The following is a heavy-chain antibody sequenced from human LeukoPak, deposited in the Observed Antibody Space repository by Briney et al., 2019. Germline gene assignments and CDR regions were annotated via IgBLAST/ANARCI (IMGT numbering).Heavy chain of an antibody. V-gene: IGHV3-21*01. CDR1: GFTLSSYS. Sequence: GGSLRLSCAASGFTLSSYSMNWVRQAPGKGLGWVSGISGSGSNTYYADSVKGRFTISRDNAKNSLYLQMNSLRAEDTAVYYCARRTYGGRFPRVGPSFDYWGQGTLVTVSS. CDR3: ARRTYGGRFPRVGPSFDY. J-gene: IGHJ4*02. D-gene: IGHD2-21*01. CDR2: ISGSGSNT.